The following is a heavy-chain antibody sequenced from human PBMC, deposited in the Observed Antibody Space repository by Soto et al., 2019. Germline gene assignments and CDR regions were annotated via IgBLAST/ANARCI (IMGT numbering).Heavy chain of an antibody. Sequence: GGSLRLSCAASGFTFSSYAMSWVRQAPGKGLEWVSAISGSGGSTYYADSVKGRFTISRDNSKNTLYLQMNSLRAEDPAVYYCASQRRGIAAAHGGFDPWGQGTLVTVSS. CDR1: GFTFSSYA. CDR3: ASQRRGIAAAHGGFDP. D-gene: IGHD6-13*01. J-gene: IGHJ5*02. CDR2: ISGSGGST. V-gene: IGHV3-23*01.